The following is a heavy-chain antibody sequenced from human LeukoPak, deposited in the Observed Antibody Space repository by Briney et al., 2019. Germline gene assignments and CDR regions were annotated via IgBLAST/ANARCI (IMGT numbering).Heavy chain of an antibody. CDR1: GFTFSSYG. D-gene: IGHD3-9*01. Sequence: GRSLRLPRGASGFTFSSYGMHWVRQAPGKGLEWVAVIWYDGSNKYYADSVKGRFTISRDNSKNTLYLQMNSLRAEDTAVYYCARDKSYDILTGYSPPWGQGTLVTVSS. CDR3: ARDKSYDILTGYSPP. CDR2: IWYDGSNK. J-gene: IGHJ5*02. V-gene: IGHV3-33*01.